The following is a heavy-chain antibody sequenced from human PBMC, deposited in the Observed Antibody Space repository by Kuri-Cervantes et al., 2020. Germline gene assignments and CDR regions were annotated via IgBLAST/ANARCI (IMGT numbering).Heavy chain of an antibody. CDR2: IKQDGSEK. J-gene: IGHJ4*02. CDR3: ARGRSNGGRLDY. Sequence: GGSLRLSCAASGFTFTYYWMSWVRQAPGKGLEWVANIKQDGSEKYYVDSVKGRFTISRDNAKNSLFLQMNSLRAEDTAVYFCARGRSNGGRLDYWGQGTLVTVSS. CDR1: GFTFTYYW. D-gene: IGHD2-8*01. V-gene: IGHV3-7*01.